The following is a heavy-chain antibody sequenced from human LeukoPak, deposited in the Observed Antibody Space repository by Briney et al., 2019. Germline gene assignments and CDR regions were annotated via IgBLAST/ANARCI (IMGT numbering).Heavy chain of an antibody. V-gene: IGHV4-59*01. D-gene: IGHD6-13*01. CDR2: IYYSGST. CDR3: ARGWGIAAAGTYWFDP. Sequence: PSETLSLTCTVSGGSISSYYWSWIRQPPGKGLEWIGDIYYSGSTNYNPSLKSRVTISVDTSKNQFSLKLSSVTAADTAVYYCARGWGIAAAGTYWFDPWGQGTLVTVSS. J-gene: IGHJ5*02. CDR1: GGSISSYY.